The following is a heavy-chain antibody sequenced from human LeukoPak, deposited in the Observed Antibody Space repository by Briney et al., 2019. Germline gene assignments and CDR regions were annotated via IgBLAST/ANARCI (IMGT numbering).Heavy chain of an antibody. J-gene: IGHJ6*02. CDR2: TFYRQKWNN. CDR1: GDSVSRNSAA. Sequence: SQTLSLTCAISGDSVSRNSAAWNWTRESPSRGLEWLGRTFYRQKWNNDYAVYVQIRITINPDTSKNQFSLQLNSVTPEDTAVYYCAREETEFVPTPPAWMREAVAPRGYYYYGMDVWGQGTTVTVSS. CDR3: AREETEFVPTPPAWMREAVAPRGYYYYGMDV. V-gene: IGHV6-1*01. D-gene: IGHD6-19*01.